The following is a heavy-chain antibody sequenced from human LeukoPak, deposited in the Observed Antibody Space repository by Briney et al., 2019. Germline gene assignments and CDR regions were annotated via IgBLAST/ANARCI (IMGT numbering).Heavy chain of an antibody. Sequence: PSETLSLTCTVSGSISSYYWSWIRQPPGKGLEWIGYIYTSGSTNYNPSLKSRVTISVDTSKNQFSLKLSSVTAADTAVYYCAIHIVVVPAAKKKNWFDPWGQGTLVTVSS. CDR3: AIHIVVVPAAKKKNWFDP. V-gene: IGHV4-4*09. D-gene: IGHD2-2*01. CDR1: GSISSYY. CDR2: IYTSGST. J-gene: IGHJ5*02.